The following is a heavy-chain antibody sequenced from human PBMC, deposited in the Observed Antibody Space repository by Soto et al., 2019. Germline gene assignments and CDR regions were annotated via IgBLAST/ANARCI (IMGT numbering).Heavy chain of an antibody. Sequence: EVQLLESGGGLVQPGGSLRLSCAASGFTFTNYAMSWVRQTPGEGLVYVSSLTDTGYTTYYADSVKGRFTISRDNSKNTVYLHMNSLIVDETAIYYCARGGLGQLTAITCWGQGTLVTVSS. D-gene: IGHD2-21*02. J-gene: IGHJ1*01. V-gene: IGHV3-23*01. CDR3: ARGGLGQLTAITC. CDR2: LTDTGYTT. CDR1: GFTFTNYA.